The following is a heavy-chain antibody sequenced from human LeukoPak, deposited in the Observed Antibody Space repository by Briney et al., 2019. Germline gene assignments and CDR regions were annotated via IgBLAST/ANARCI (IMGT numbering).Heavy chain of an antibody. CDR2: ISNDGSRK. Sequence: GGSRRLSCAPSGFTFSRHGMHWVRQAPGKGLEWVAIISNDGSRKYYAHSVEGRFTISRDNSKNTLYLQMDSLRAEDTAVYYCARDRAWNYFDYWGQGTLVTVSS. CDR1: GFTFSRHG. V-gene: IGHV3-30*03. CDR3: ARDRAWNYFDY. D-gene: IGHD3-3*01. J-gene: IGHJ4*02.